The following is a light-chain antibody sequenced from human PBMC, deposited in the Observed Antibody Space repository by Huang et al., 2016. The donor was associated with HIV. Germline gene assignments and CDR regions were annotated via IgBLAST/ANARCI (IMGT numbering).Light chain of an antibody. CDR3: QQDYNLPIT. Sequence: EIVLTQSPATLSLSPGKRATLSCRASQSLSSSYLSWYQQIPGQAPRLLIYGASTRATGIPARFSGRGSGTDFTRTIASLQPEDFAIYYCQQDYNLPITFGQGTRLEIE. V-gene: IGKV3D-7*01. CDR2: GAS. J-gene: IGKJ5*01. CDR1: QSLSSSY.